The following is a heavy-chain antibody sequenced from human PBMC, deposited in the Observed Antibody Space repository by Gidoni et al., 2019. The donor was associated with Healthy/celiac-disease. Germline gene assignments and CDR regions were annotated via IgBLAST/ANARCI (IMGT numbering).Heavy chain of an antibody. CDR2: IKQDGSEK. V-gene: IGHV3-7*01. CDR1: GFPFSSYW. J-gene: IGHJ4*02. D-gene: IGHD3-22*01. CDR3: ARGGPIYYDSSGYLDHGDYFDY. Sequence: EVQLVESGGGLVQPGGSLSLSCAASGFPFSSYWMSWVRQAPGKGLEWVANIKQDGSEKYYVDSVKGRFTISRDNAKNSLYLQMNSLRAEDTAVYYCARGGPIYYDSSGYLDHGDYFDYWGQGTLVTVSS.